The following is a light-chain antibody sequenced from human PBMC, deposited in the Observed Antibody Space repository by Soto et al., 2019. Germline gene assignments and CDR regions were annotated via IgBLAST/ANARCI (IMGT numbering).Light chain of an antibody. CDR3: NSYTSARTYV. J-gene: IGLJ1*01. Sequence: QSVLTQPASVSGSPGQSITISCPRTGSNIGSYNYVSWYQHHPGKVPKFIIYDVTNRPSGVSDRFSGSKSGNTASLTISGLQFEYGADYYCNSYTSARTYVFGTGTKVTVL. CDR2: DVT. CDR1: GSNIGSYNY. V-gene: IGLV2-14*03.